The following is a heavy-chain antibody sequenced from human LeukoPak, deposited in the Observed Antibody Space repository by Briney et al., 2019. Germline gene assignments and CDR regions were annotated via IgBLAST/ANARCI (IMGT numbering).Heavy chain of an antibody. CDR1: GFIFSSYS. Sequence: GRSLRLSCAASGFIFSSYSMHWVRQAPGKGLEWVAVVSTAGTIKYYADSMKGRFTVSRDNAKNSLYLQMNSLRAEDTALYYCAKDTAITMVRGVIIPYFDYWGQGTLVTVSS. D-gene: IGHD3-10*01. J-gene: IGHJ4*02. CDR2: VSTAGTIK. CDR3: AKDTAITMVRGVIIPYFDY. V-gene: IGHV3-30*18.